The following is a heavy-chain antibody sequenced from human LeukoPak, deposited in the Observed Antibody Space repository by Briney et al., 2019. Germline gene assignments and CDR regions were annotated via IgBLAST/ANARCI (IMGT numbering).Heavy chain of an antibody. V-gene: IGHV1-69*13. Sequence: SVKXSCXASGGTFSSYAISWVRQAPGQGLEWMGGIIPIFGTANYAQKFQGRVTITADESTSTAYMELSSLRSEDTAVYYCARGGEVTTTGVDYWGQGTLVTVSS. D-gene: IGHD4-11*01. CDR2: IIPIFGTA. CDR1: GGTFSSYA. CDR3: ARGGEVTTTGVDY. J-gene: IGHJ4*02.